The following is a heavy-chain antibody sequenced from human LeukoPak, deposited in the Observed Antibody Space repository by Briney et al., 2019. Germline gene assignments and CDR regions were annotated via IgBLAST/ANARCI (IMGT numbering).Heavy chain of an antibody. CDR2: INPNSGGT. V-gene: IGHV1-2*02. J-gene: IGHJ5*02. CDR3: ARDYFFLNKDYVWGSYRYNWFDP. CDR1: GYTFTGYY. Sequence: GASVKVSCKASGYTFTGYYMHWVRQAPGQGLEWMGWINPNSGGTNYAQKFQGRVTMTGDTSTSTVYMELSSLRSEDTAVYYCARDYFFLNKDYVWGSYRYNWFDPWGQGTLVTVSS. D-gene: IGHD3-16*02.